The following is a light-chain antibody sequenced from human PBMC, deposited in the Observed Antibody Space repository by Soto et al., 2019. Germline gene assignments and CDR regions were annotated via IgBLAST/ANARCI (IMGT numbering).Light chain of an antibody. CDR2: GAS. CDR3: PHRSSWPRLA. V-gene: IGKV3-11*01. CDR1: QRVSSN. Sequence: IVVTHSPATRSGSPGERAALSCRAGQRVSSNVAWYQQEPGQAPRLLIYGASTSATGIPARFSGSGSGTDFVLTISSLEPEDFAVYYCPHRSSWPRLAFGGGTKVDIK. J-gene: IGKJ4*01.